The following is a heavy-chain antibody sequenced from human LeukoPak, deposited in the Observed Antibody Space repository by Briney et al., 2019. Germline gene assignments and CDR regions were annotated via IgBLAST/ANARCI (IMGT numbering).Heavy chain of an antibody. Sequence: GGSLRLSCAASGFTFSSYDMNWVRQAPGKGLEWVSYISSSGSTIYYADSVKGRFTISRDNAKNSLYLQMNSLKAEDKAVYYCARGPSGYFDYWGKGTRIILSS. J-gene: IGHJ4*02. D-gene: IGHD3-10*01. CDR1: GFTFSSYD. CDR3: ARGPSGYFDY. CDR2: ISSSGSTI. V-gene: IGHV3-48*03.